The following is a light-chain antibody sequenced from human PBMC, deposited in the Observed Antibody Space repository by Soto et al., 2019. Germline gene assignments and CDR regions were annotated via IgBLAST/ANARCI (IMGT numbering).Light chain of an antibody. CDR2: GAY. V-gene: IGKV3-20*01. Sequence: EIVLTQSPGSLSLSLGERATLSCRASQSVDSAFFAWYQQKPGQPPRLLIHGAYRRATGIPDRFSGSGSGEDFSLTISRLEPEDFAVYYCQQYASSVTLGQGTKVGI. J-gene: IGKJ1*01. CDR3: QQYASSVT. CDR1: QSVDSAF.